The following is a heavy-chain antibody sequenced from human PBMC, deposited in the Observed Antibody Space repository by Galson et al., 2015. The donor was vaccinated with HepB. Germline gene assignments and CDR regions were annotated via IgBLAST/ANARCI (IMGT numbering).Heavy chain of an antibody. J-gene: IGHJ4*02. CDR1: GFTFSNST. Sequence: SLRLSCAASGFTFSNSTMNWVRQAPGEGLEWVSTISGSGNVIYYADSVKGRLTISRDNTKDSLFLQMNSLRADDTAVYYCARDPSSDWYVEYWGQGTLVAVST. D-gene: IGHD2-21*02. CDR2: ISGSGNVI. CDR3: ARDPSSDWYVEY. V-gene: IGHV3-21*01.